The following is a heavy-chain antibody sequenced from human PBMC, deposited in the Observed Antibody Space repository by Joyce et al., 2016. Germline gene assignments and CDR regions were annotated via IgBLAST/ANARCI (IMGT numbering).Heavy chain of an antibody. J-gene: IGHJ6*02. D-gene: IGHD3-16*01. CDR2: ITINSRYK. Sequence: EVQLVESGGGLVKPGGSLRLSCVASGFNFSSYNMYWVRQATGKGLEWFSFITINSRYKKYGDSVKGRFTASRDNAKSSLFLQINSLRAEDTAVYYWARGGLGGFYYGMDVWGQGTTVSVSS. CDR1: GFNFSSYN. CDR3: ARGGLGGFYYGMDV. V-gene: IGHV3-21*06.